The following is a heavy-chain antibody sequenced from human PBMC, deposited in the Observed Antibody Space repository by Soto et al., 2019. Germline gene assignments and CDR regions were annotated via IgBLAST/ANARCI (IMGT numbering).Heavy chain of an antibody. CDR1: GGTFSSYA. V-gene: IGHV1-69*13. J-gene: IGHJ6*02. CDR3: ARAPITMVRGVIVGAVYYYYYGMDV. Sequence: AVKVSCKASGGTFSSYAISWVRQAPGQGLEWIGGIIPIFGTANYAQKFQGRVTITADESTSTAYMELSSLRSEDTAVYYCARAPITMVRGVIVGAVYYYYYGMDVWGQGTTVTVSS. CDR2: IIPIFGTA. D-gene: IGHD3-10*01.